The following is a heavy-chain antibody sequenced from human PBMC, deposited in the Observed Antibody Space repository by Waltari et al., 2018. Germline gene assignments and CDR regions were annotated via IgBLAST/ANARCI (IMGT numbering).Heavy chain of an antibody. CDR2: IYYSGST. V-gene: IGHV4-39*07. Sequence: QLQLQESGPGLVKPSETLSLTCPVSGGSISSSSYYWGWLRQPPGKGLEWIGSIYYSGSTYYNPSLKSLVTISVDTSKNQFSLKLSSVTAADTAVYYCARLAYYYDSSGYSPRDYWGQGTLVTVSS. CDR3: ARLAYYYDSSGYSPRDY. CDR1: GGSISSSSYY. D-gene: IGHD3-22*01. J-gene: IGHJ4*02.